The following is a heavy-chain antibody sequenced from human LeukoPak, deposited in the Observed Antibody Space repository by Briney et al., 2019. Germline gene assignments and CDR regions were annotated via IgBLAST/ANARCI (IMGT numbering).Heavy chain of an antibody. V-gene: IGHV4-38-2*02. J-gene: IGHJ6*03. CDR2: IYHSGST. Sequence: SETLSLTCTVSGYSISSGYYWGWIRQPPGKGLEWIGSIYHSGSTYYNPSLKSRVTISVDTSKNQFSLKLSSVTAADTAVYYCAREMTTVVTDYYYYYMDVWGKGTTVTVSS. D-gene: IGHD4-23*01. CDR3: AREMTTVVTDYYYYYMDV. CDR1: GYSISSGYY.